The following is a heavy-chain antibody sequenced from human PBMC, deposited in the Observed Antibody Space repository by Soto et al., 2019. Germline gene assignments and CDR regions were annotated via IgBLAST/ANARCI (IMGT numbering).Heavy chain of an antibody. Sequence: GASVKVSCKASGYTFSHYGINWVRQAPGQGLEWMGWIGAYNGYTNYEQKFQGRVTMTTDTSTGTGYMELRSLTADDTAVYYCARDLMGSEVTHCHYYAMDVWGQGTTVTVSS. CDR3: ARDLMGSEVTHCHYYAMDV. D-gene: IGHD2-15*01. J-gene: IGHJ6*02. CDR2: IGAYNGYT. CDR1: GYTFSHYG. V-gene: IGHV1-18*04.